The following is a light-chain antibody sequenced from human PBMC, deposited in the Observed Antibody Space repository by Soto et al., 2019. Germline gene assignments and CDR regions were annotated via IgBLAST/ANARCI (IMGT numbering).Light chain of an antibody. CDR1: QSISSY. J-gene: IGKJ5*01. CDR3: QQSYSTPPT. CDR2: AAS. Sequence: DLQMTQSPSSLSASVGDRVTITCRASQSISSYLNWYQQKPGKAPKLLIYAASSLQSGVPSRFSGGGSGTDFTLTISSLQPADFATYYCQQSYSTPPTFGQGTRLQIK. V-gene: IGKV1-39*01.